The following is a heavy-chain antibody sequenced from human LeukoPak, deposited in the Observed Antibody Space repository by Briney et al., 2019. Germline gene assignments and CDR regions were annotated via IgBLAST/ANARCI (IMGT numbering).Heavy chain of an antibody. J-gene: IGHJ4*02. Sequence: QTGGSLRLSCAASGFTFINYAMNGVRQAPGKGLEWVSGMSGSGGSTYYADSVKGRFTISRDNSKNTLYLEMNSLSPDDTGVYYCARGVEPLAANTLAYWGQGTLVTVSS. CDR1: GFTFINYA. D-gene: IGHD1-14*01. CDR2: MSGSGGST. CDR3: ARGVEPLAANTLAY. V-gene: IGHV3-23*01.